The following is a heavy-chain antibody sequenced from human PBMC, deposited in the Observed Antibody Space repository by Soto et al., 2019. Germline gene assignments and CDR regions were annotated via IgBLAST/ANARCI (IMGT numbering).Heavy chain of an antibody. CDR1: GFTFSGSG. V-gene: IGHV3-30*18. Sequence: GSLRLSCAASGFTFSGSGMHWVRQAPGKGLEWVASVSYDGATKYYADSLKGRLTISRDNSQSSLYLQVNSLTSEDSAVYYCAKTQFGDFGYFHYWGQGTLVTVSS. CDR3: AKTQFGDFGYFHY. J-gene: IGHJ4*02. D-gene: IGHD4-17*01. CDR2: VSYDGATK.